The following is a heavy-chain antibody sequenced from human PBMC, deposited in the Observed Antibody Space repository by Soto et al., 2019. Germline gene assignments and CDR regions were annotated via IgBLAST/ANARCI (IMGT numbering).Heavy chain of an antibody. CDR3: AHRFPTYYDLWSDPNWFDP. CDR1: GFSLSTSGAG. Sequence: SGPTLVNPTQTLTLTFTFSGFSLSTSGAGVGWIRQHRGKALEWLALIYWNDDKRYSPSLKRRLTITKDTSKKQVVHTMTNMDPVDTATYYCAHRFPTYYDLWSDPNWFDPSGQGTLVTVSS. V-gene: IGHV2-5*01. CDR2: IYWNDDK. D-gene: IGHD3-3*01. J-gene: IGHJ5*02.